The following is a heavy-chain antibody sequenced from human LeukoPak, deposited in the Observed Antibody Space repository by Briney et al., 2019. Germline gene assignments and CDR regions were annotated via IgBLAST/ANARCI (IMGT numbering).Heavy chain of an antibody. J-gene: IGHJ6*02. CDR1: GGSISSDH. V-gene: IGHV4-59*01. CDR3: ARTTAHHYGMDV. CDR2: IYYSGST. Sequence: PSETLSLTCSVSGGSISSDHWNWIRQTPGKGLEWIGYIYYSGSTNYNPSLKSRVTISVDTSKNQFSLKLSSVTAADTAVYYCARTTAHHYGMDVWGQGTTVTVSS. D-gene: IGHD4-11*01.